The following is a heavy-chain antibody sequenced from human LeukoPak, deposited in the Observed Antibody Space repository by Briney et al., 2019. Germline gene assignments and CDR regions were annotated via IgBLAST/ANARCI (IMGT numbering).Heavy chain of an antibody. CDR1: GYTFTGYY. CDR3: ARVRRGSGTVIDY. J-gene: IGHJ4*02. Sequence: ASVKVSCKASGYTFTGYYMHWVRQAPGQGLEWMGWINPNSGGTNYAQKFQGRVTMTRDTSISTAYMELSRLRSDDTAVYYCARVRRGSGTVIDYWGQGTLVTVSS. CDR2: INPNSGGT. V-gene: IGHV1-2*02. D-gene: IGHD1-1*01.